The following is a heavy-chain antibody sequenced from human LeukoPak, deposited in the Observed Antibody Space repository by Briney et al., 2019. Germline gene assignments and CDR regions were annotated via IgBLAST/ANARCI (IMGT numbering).Heavy chain of an antibody. J-gene: IGHJ3*02. CDR2: IYYSGST. V-gene: IGHV4-39*07. CDR3: ARPTTRWLQRAFDI. Sequence: PSETLSLTCTVSGGSISSSSYYWGWIRQPPGKGLEWIGSIYYSGSTNYNPSLKSRVTISVDTSKNQFSLKLSSVTAADTAVYYCARPTTRWLQRAFDIWGQGTMVTVSS. D-gene: IGHD5-24*01. CDR1: GGSISSSSYY.